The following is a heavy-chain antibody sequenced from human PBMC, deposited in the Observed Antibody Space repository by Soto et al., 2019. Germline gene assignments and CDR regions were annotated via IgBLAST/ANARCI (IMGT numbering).Heavy chain of an antibody. V-gene: IGHV1-69*13. J-gene: IGHJ6*02. CDR1: GYTFTSYG. D-gene: IGHD4-17*01. Sequence: SVKVSCKASGYTFTSYGISWVRQAPGQGLEWMGGIIPIFGTANYAQKFQGRVTITADESTSTAYMELSSLRSEDTAVYYCARESYGDYDYYYYGMDVWGQGTTVTVSS. CDR2: IIPIFGTA. CDR3: ARESYGDYDYYYYGMDV.